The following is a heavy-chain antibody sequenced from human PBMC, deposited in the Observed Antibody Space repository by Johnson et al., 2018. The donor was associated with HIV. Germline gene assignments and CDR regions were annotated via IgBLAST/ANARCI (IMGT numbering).Heavy chain of an antibody. D-gene: IGHD3-22*01. V-gene: IGHV3-13*01. CDR2: IGTAGDT. J-gene: IGHJ3*02. Sequence: VQLVESGGGVVQPGRSLRLSCVASGFTFNSYDMHWVRQPTGKGLEWVSGIGTAGDTNYSGSVKGRFTISRENAKNSLYLQMNSLGAGDTAVYYCTRSKPRYYDVGPRGAFDIWGQGTVVAVSS. CDR3: TRSKPRYYDVGPRGAFDI. CDR1: GFTFNSYD.